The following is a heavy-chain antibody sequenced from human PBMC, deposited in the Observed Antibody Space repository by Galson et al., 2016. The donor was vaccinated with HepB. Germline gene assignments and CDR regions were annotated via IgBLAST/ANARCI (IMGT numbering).Heavy chain of an antibody. CDR2: IYWDDDK. CDR3: AHMQYYDFWSGYYIGSNYYFDY. J-gene: IGHJ4*02. CDR1: GFSVSNSGVG. V-gene: IGHV2-5*02. D-gene: IGHD3-3*01. Sequence: PALVKPTQALTLTCSFSGFSVSNSGVGVGWIRQPPGKALEWLALIYWDDDKHYSPSLKSRLTITKDTSKNQVVLTMTNMDPVDTATYYCAHMQYYDFWSGYYIGSNYYFDYWGQGTLVTVSS.